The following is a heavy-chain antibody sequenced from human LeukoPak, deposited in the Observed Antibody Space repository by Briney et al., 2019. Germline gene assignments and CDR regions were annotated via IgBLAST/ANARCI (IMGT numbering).Heavy chain of an antibody. J-gene: IGHJ4*02. CDR2: ISGSGGTT. V-gene: IGHV3-23*01. Sequence: AGGSLRLSCAASGFTFSSYAMSWVRQAPGKGLEWVSVISGSGGTTYYADSVKGRFTISRDNSKNTLYVQVNCLRAEDTAAYYCAKHWGGTYDGIDYWGQGTLVTVSS. D-gene: IGHD1-26*01. CDR1: GFTFSSYA. CDR3: AKHWGGTYDGIDY.